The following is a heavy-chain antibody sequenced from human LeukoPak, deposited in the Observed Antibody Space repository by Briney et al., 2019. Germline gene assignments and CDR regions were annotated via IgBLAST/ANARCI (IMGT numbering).Heavy chain of an antibody. V-gene: IGHV1-69*13. CDR1: GGTFSSYA. J-gene: IGHJ3*02. CDR3: AREHSSHYAFDI. Sequence: AASVKVSCKASGGTFSSYAISWVRQAPGQGLEWMGGIIPIFGTANYAQKFQGRVTITADESTSTAYMELSSLRSEDTAVYYCAREHSSHYAFDIWGQGTMVTVSS. D-gene: IGHD3-22*01. CDR2: IIPIFGTA.